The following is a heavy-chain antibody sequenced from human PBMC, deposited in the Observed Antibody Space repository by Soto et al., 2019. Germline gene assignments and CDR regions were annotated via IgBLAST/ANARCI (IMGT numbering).Heavy chain of an antibody. CDR1: RDSMEGFY. Sequence: PSETLSLTCTVSRDSMEGFYWNWIRQPPGKGLEWIGYIHYSGSTNYNPSLQSRVTISIDMSKYQFSLKLTSVPAQDTAVYYCAREATLRYLGQGALVTVSS. D-gene: IGHD2-15*01. J-gene: IGHJ4*02. V-gene: IGHV4-59*01. CDR2: IHYSGST. CDR3: AREATLRY.